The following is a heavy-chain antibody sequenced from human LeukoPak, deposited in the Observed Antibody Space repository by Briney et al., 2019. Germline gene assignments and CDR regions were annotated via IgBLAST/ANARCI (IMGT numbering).Heavy chain of an antibody. Sequence: GGSLRLSCAASGFTFSSYAMSWVRQAPGKGLEWVSAISGSGGSTYYADSVKGRFTISRDNSKNTLYLQMNRLRAEDTAVYYCAKDPVVVIAARFGYWGQGTLVTVSS. CDR1: GFTFSSYA. CDR3: AKDPVVVIAARFGY. D-gene: IGHD2-21*01. CDR2: ISGSGGST. J-gene: IGHJ4*02. V-gene: IGHV3-23*01.